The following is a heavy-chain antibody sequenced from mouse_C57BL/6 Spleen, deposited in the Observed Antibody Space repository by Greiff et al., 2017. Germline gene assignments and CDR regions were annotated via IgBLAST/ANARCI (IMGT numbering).Heavy chain of an antibody. CDR2: ISSGGDYI. CDR1: GFTFSSYA. CDR3: TREGGSSYFDY. V-gene: IGHV5-9-1*02. Sequence: DVMLVESGEGLVKPGGSLKLSCAASGFTFSSYAMSWVRQTPEKRLEWVAYISSGGDYIYYADTVKGRFTISRDNARNTLYLQMSSLKSEDTAMYYCTREGGSSYFDYWGQGTTLTVSS. J-gene: IGHJ2*01.